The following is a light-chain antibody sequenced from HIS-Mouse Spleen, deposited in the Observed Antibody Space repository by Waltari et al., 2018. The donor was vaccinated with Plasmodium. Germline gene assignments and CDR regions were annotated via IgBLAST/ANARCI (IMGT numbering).Light chain of an antibody. V-gene: IGLV3-10*01. CDR3: YSTDSSGNHRV. J-gene: IGLJ3*02. CDR1: ALPKKY. CDR2: EDS. Sequence: YELTQPPAVSVSPGQTARITCSGDALPKKYAYWYLQKSGQAPLLVIYEDSKRPSGIPERFSGSSSGTMATLTISGAQVEDEADYYCYSTDSSGNHRVFGGGTKLTVL.